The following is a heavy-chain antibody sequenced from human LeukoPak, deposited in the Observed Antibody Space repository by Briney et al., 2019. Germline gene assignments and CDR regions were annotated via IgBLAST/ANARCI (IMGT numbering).Heavy chain of an antibody. CDR3: ASTVWFGEMTLDY. J-gene: IGHJ4*02. V-gene: IGHV4-39*07. D-gene: IGHD3-10*01. CDR1: GGSISSSGYY. Sequence: SETLSLTCTVSGGSISSSGYYWGWIRQPPGKGLEWIGSIYHSGSTYYNPSLKSRVTISVDTSKNQFSLKLSSVTAADTAVYYCASTVWFGEMTLDYWGQGTLVTVSS. CDR2: IYHSGST.